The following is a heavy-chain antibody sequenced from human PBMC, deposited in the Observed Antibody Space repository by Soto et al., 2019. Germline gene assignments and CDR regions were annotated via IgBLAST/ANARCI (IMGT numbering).Heavy chain of an antibody. J-gene: IGHJ4*02. D-gene: IGHD3-3*01. CDR2: FDPEDGET. CDR3: AGWPIFGVVTPPLYDY. Sequence: QVQLVQSGAEVKKPGASVKVSCKVSGYTLTELSMHWVRQAPGKGLEWMGGFDPEDGETIYAQKFQGRVTMTEDASTDTAYMELSSLSSEDTAVYFGAGWPIFGVVTPPLYDYWGQGTLVTVS. CDR1: GYTLTELS. V-gene: IGHV1-24*01.